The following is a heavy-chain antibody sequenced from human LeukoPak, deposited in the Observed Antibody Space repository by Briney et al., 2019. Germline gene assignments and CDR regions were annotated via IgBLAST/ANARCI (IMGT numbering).Heavy chain of an antibody. CDR2: INPNSGGT. V-gene: IGHV1-2*02. J-gene: IGHJ4*02. CDR3: ARERLSPGKGFDY. D-gene: IGHD4-23*01. Sequence: ASVKVSCKASGYTFTGYYIHWVRQTPGQGFERMGWINPNSGGTNYAQKFQGRVTMTRDTSISTAYMELSRLRSDDTAVYYCARERLSPGKGFDYWGQGTLVTVSS. CDR1: GYTFTGYY.